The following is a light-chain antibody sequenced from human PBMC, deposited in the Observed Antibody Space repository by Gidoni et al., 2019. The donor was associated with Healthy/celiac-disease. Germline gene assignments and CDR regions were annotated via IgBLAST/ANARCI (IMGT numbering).Light chain of an antibody. J-gene: IGLJ3*02. CDR1: SSDVGGYNY. CDR3: SSYTSSSTPWV. V-gene: IGLV2-14*03. CDR2: DVS. Sequence: QSALTQPASVSGSPGQSIPISCTGPSSDVGGYNYVSWYQQHPGKAPKLMIYDVSNRPSGVSNRFSGSKSGNTASLTISGLQAEDEADYYCSSYTSSSTPWVFGGGTKLTVL.